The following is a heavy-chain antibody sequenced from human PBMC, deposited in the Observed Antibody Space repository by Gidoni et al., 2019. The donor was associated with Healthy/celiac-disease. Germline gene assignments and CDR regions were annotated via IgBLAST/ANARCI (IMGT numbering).Heavy chain of an antibody. CDR2: IYHSGSP. CDR1: GGSFSSSSYY. D-gene: IGHD6-19*01. CDR3: AGIAVAGTKISGDRPLIDY. Sequence: QLQLQESGPGLVKPSETLSLTCTVSGGSFSSSSYYWGWIRQPPGKGLEWIGSIYHSGSPYYNPSLKSRVTISVDTSTNQFSLKLSSVTAADTAVYYCAGIAVAGTKISGDRPLIDYWGQGTLVTVSS. V-gene: IGHV4-39*01. J-gene: IGHJ4*02.